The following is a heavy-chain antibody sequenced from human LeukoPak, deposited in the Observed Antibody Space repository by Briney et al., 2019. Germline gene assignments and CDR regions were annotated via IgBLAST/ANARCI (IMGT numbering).Heavy chain of an antibody. Sequence: GGSLRLSCAASGFTFSTYSINWVRQAPGKGLEWISYISSSSSSRYYVDSVKGRFTISRDNAKNSLYLQMNSLRAEDSGVYYCARGSGYCSGGRCYSYFDYWGQGTLVTVSS. V-gene: IGHV3-48*01. D-gene: IGHD2-15*01. CDR2: ISSSSSSR. CDR1: GFTFSTYS. CDR3: ARGSGYCSGGRCYSYFDY. J-gene: IGHJ4*02.